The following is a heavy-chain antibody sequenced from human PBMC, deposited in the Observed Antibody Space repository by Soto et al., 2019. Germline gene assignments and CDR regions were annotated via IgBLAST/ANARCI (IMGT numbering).Heavy chain of an antibody. J-gene: IGHJ6*02. D-gene: IGHD3-10*01. V-gene: IGHV4-61*01. CDR2: LYDSGST. Sequence: QVQLQESGPGLVKPSETLSLTCTVSGGSVSSGNYYWSWIRQPPGKGLEWIGYLYDSGSTGYNPSLKSRVTISVDTSNNQFSLKLSPVTAAETGVYYCARNVKGLIWRYYSGMDVWGQGTTVTVSS. CDR1: GGSVSSGNYY. CDR3: ARNVKGLIWRYYSGMDV.